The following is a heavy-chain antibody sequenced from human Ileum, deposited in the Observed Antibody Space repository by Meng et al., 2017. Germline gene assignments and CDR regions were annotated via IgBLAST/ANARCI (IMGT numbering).Heavy chain of an antibody. CDR1: GVSISSAIW. J-gene: IGHJ4*02. V-gene: IGHV4-4*02. D-gene: IGHD1-14*01. CDR3: AKAAAYNLDI. Sequence: QGQWRGSGPGLVKPLGTLSLPCAVSGVSISSAIWWGWVRQPPGKGLEWIGEIFQSGSTNYNPSLKSRVSISVDKSKNHLSLSLSSVTAADTAVYYCAKAAAYNLDIWGQGALVTVS. CDR2: IFQSGST.